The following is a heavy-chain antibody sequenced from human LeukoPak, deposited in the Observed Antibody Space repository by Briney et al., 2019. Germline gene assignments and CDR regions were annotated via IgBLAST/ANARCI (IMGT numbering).Heavy chain of an antibody. J-gene: IGHJ4*02. V-gene: IGHV3-66*02. Sequence: GGSLRLSCAAAGFTVSSNYMSWVRQAPGKGLEWVSVIYSGGSTYYADSVKGRFTISRDNSKNTLYLQMNSLRAEDTAVYYCARISGYSYVPYYFDYWGQGTLVTVSS. CDR1: GFTVSSNY. CDR2: IYSGGST. D-gene: IGHD5-18*01. CDR3: ARISGYSYVPYYFDY.